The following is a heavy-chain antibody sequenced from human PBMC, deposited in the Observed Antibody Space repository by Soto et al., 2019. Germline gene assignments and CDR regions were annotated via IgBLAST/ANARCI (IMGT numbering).Heavy chain of an antibody. V-gene: IGHV3-15*07. J-gene: IGHJ4*01. Sequence: GGSLSLSCAASGFHFSSAWINWVRQAPGKGLEWVGRIKSKTDGGTTDFAAPVKGRFAISRDDSRDMMYMQMNSLKTEDTGLYYCTTDSLFTQMLVRFDFWGLGTLVTSPQ. CDR3: TTDSLFTQMLVRFDF. CDR1: GFHFSSAW. CDR2: IKSKTDGGTT. D-gene: IGHD2-15*01.